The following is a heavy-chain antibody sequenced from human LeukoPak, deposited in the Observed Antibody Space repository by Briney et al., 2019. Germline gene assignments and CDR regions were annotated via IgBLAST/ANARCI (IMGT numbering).Heavy chain of an antibody. J-gene: IGHJ4*02. CDR1: GYTFTGYY. D-gene: IGHD2-2*01. CDR3: ARAGEGVPAPPRVFDY. Sequence: GASVKVSCKASGYTFTGYYMHWVRQAPGQGLEWMGIINPSGGSTSYAQKFQGRVTMTRDTSTSTVYMELSSLRSEDTAVYYCARAGEGVPAPPRVFDYWGQGTLVTVSS. V-gene: IGHV1-46*01. CDR2: INPSGGST.